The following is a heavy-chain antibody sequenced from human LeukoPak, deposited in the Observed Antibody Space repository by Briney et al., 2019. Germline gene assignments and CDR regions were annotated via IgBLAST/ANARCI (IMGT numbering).Heavy chain of an antibody. CDR2: INPNSGGT. V-gene: IGHV1-2*02. CDR1: GYTFTGYY. Sequence: APVKVSCKASGYTFTGYYMHWVRQAPGQGLEWMGWINPNSGGTNYAQKFQGRVTMTRDTSISTAYMELSRLRSDDTAVYYCARGAYYYDSSGYYPFDYWGQGTLVTVSS. D-gene: IGHD3-22*01. J-gene: IGHJ4*02. CDR3: ARGAYYYDSSGYYPFDY.